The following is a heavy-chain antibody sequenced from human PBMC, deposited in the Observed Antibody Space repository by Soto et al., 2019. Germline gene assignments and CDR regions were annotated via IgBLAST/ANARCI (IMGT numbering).Heavy chain of an antibody. Sequence: QVQLVESGGGVVQPGRSLRLSCAASGFTFSSYGMHWVRQAPGKGLEWVAVICYDGSNKYYADSLKGRFTISRDNSKNTLYLQMNRLRAEDTAVYFCARDIDWYSCSSGFDYWGQGTLVTVSS. CDR1: GFTFSSYG. D-gene: IGHD6-6*01. V-gene: IGHV3-33*01. CDR2: ICYDGSNK. CDR3: ARDIDWYSCSSGFDY. J-gene: IGHJ4*02.